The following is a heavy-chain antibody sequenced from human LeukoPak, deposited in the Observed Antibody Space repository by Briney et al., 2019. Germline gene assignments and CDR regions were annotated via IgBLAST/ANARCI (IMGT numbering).Heavy chain of an antibody. D-gene: IGHD3-16*01. Sequence: GASVKVSCNASGATFSSYAISWVRQAPGQGLEWMGRIIPILGIAKYAQKFQGRVTITADKSTSTAYMELSSLRSEDTAVFYCARGQRPTYITFFHTPYYYYMDVWGKGTTVTVSS. CDR1: GATFSSYA. J-gene: IGHJ6*03. CDR2: IIPILGIA. CDR3: ARGQRPTYITFFHTPYYYYMDV. V-gene: IGHV1-69*04.